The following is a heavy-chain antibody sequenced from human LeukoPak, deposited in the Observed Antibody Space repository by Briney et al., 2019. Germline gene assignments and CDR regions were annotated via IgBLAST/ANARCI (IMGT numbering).Heavy chain of an antibody. V-gene: IGHV3-7*01. CDR2: ITPDGSET. Sequence: GGSLRLSCAASGFTFTNYWMSWVRQAPGRGLEWVANITPDGSETYYVDSVKGRFSFSRDNAKNSLYLQMNSLRAEDTAVYYCARDLQYWGQGTLVTVSS. D-gene: IGHD4-11*01. CDR3: ARDLQY. J-gene: IGHJ4*02. CDR1: GFTFTNYW.